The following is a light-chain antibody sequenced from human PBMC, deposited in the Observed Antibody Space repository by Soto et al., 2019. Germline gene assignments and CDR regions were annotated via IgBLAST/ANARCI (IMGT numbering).Light chain of an antibody. CDR1: QSVSSSY. CDR2: AAS. CDR3: QQYGSSRWT. Sequence: EVVLTQKPGPLSLSPGERTTLSCRASQSVSSSYLAWYQQKPGQAPMLLIYAASIRATGIPDRFSCSGSGKHVTITISRLEPDDLAVYYLQQYGSSRWTFGQGTKVEI. J-gene: IGKJ1*01. V-gene: IGKV3-20*01.